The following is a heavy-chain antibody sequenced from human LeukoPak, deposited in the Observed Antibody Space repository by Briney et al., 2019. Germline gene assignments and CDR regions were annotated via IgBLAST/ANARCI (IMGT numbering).Heavy chain of an antibody. Sequence: PSETLSLTCTVSGGSISSYYGSWIRQPPGKGLEWIGYIYYSGSTNYNPSLKSRVTISVDTSKNQFSLKLSSVTAADTAVYYCARLPYYYDSSGYYYFDYWGQGTLVTVSS. CDR3: ARLPYYYDSSGYYYFDY. J-gene: IGHJ4*02. D-gene: IGHD3-22*01. V-gene: IGHV4-59*01. CDR2: IYYSGST. CDR1: GGSISSYY.